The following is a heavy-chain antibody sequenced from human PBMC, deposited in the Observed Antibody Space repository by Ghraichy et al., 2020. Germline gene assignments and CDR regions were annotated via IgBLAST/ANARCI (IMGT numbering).Heavy chain of an antibody. V-gene: IGHV1-2*02. J-gene: IGHJ3*02. CDR3: ARFHRAVDAFDI. CDR2: INPRSGGT. Sequence: ASVKVSCKPSGYTFTDYYIHWVRQAPGQGLEWMGSINPRSGGTNFARKFQDRVTMTRDTSISTAYMELSSLTSDDTAMYYCARFHRAVDAFDIWGQGTKVPLSS. D-gene: IGHD6-19*01. CDR1: GYTFTDYY.